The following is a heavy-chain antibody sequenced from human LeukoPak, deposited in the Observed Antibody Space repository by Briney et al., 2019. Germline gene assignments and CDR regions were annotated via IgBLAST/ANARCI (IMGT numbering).Heavy chain of an antibody. CDR1: GGSISSYY. D-gene: IGHD6-19*01. CDR2: IYYSGST. V-gene: IGHV4-59*01. Sequence: SETLSLTCTVSGGSISSYYWSWIRQPPGKGLEWIGYIYYSGSTNYNPSLKSRVTISVDTSKNQFSPKLSSVTAADTAVYYCARAGLSSGGDRALYYFDYWGQGTLVTVSS. J-gene: IGHJ4*02. CDR3: ARAGLSSGGDRALYYFDY.